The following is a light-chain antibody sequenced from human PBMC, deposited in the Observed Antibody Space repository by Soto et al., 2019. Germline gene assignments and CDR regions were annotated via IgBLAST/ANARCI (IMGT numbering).Light chain of an antibody. CDR3: AAWDDSLNGEVV. V-gene: IGLV1-44*01. CDR1: SSNIGSNS. Sequence: SVLTQPPSASGTPGQRVTISCSGSSSNIGSNSVNWYQQVPGTAPKLLIYSTNQRPSGVPDRFSGSKSDTSASLAISGLQSEDEADYYCAAWDDSLNGEVVFGGGTKLTVL. CDR2: STN. J-gene: IGLJ2*01.